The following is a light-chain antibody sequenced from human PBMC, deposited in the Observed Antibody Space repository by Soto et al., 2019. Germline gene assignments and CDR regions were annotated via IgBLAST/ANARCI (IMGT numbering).Light chain of an antibody. CDR3: LSFDSSLSVV. CDR1: SSNIGAGYD. CDR2: SHT. J-gene: IGLJ2*01. V-gene: IGLV1-40*01. Sequence: QSVLTQPPSVSGAPGQRVTISCTGSSSNIGAGYDVHWYQQLPGRAPKLIIYSHTHRPSGVPDRFSGSKSGTSASLPITGLQAEDEADYYCLSFDSSLSVVFGGGTKLTVL.